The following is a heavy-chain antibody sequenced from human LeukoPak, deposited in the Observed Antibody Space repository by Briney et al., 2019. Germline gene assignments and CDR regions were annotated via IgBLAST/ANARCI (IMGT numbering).Heavy chain of an antibody. CDR3: RGTYYYGSGIDGDYFDY. V-gene: IGHV3-9*01. D-gene: IGHD3-10*01. CDR2: ISWNSGSI. J-gene: IGHJ4*02. CDR1: GFTFDDYA. Sequence: PGGSLRLSCAASGFTFDDYAMHWVRQAPGKGLEWVSGISWNSGSIGYADSVKGRFTISRDNSKSSLYLQMNSLRAEDTAVYYCRGTYYYGSGIDGDYFDYWGQGTLVTVSS.